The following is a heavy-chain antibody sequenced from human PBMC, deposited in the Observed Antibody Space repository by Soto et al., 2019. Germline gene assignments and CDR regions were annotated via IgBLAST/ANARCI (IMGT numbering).Heavy chain of an antibody. D-gene: IGHD3-3*01. CDR3: AKSGDFGVVIIGYYYYYMDV. J-gene: IGHJ6*03. Sequence: VQLLESGGGLVQPGGSLRLSCAASGFTFSSYAMSWVRQAPGKGLEWVSAISGSGGSTYYADSVKGRFTISRDNSKNTLYLQMNSLRAEDTAVYYCAKSGDFGVVIIGYYYYYMDVWGKGTTVTVSS. CDR1: GFTFSSYA. V-gene: IGHV3-23*01. CDR2: ISGSGGST.